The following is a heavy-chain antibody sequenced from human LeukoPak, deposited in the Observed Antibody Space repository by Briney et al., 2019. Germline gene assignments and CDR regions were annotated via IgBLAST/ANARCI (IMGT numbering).Heavy chain of an antibody. D-gene: IGHD2-15*01. CDR1: GFTFDDYG. J-gene: IGHJ4*02. CDR3: AKAGGVGYCSGGSCYIDY. Sequence: GGSLRLSCAASGFTFDDYGMSWVRQAPGKGLEWVSGINWNGGSTGYADSVKGRFTISRDNAKNSLYLQMNSLRAEDTALYYCAKAGGVGYCSGGSCYIDYWGQGTLVTVSS. CDR2: INWNGGST. V-gene: IGHV3-20*04.